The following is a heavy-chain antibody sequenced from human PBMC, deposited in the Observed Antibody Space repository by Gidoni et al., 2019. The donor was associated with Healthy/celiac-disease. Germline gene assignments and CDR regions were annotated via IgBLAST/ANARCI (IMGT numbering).Heavy chain of an antibody. D-gene: IGHD3-10*01. V-gene: IGHV3-7*01. Sequence: EVQLVESGGGLVQPGGSLRLSCAASGFTFSSYWMSWVRQAPGKGLEWVANIKQDGSEKYYVDSVKGRFTISRDNAKNSLYLQMNSLRAEDTAVYYCARVKQYYGSGSLYYFDYWGQGTLVTVSS. CDR1: GFTFSSYW. J-gene: IGHJ4*02. CDR3: ARVKQYYGSGSLYYFDY. CDR2: IKQDGSEK.